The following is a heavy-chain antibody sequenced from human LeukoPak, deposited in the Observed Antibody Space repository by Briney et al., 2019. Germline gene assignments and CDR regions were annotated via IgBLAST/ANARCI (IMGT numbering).Heavy chain of an antibody. CDR3: AQEMLGVLLPISWDY. V-gene: IGHV3-23*01. J-gene: IGHJ4*02. CDR2: ISGSGGST. D-gene: IGHD2-15*01. CDR1: GFTFSSYA. Sequence: GASLRLSCAASGFTFSSYAMRWVRQAPGKGGEGVSDISGSGGSTYYADCVEGRFTISRDNSTHTLYLQMHSLRAEDTAVYYCAQEMLGVLLPISWDYWGQGPLVTVSS.